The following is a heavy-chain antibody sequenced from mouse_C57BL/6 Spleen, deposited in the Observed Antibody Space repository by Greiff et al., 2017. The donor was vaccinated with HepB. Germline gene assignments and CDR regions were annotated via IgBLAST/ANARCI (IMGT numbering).Heavy chain of an antibody. CDR2: IDPSDSET. D-gene: IGHD1-1*01. CDR1: GYTFTSYW. V-gene: IGHV1-52*01. CDR3: ARKNYGSSSGYFDY. Sequence: QVQLQQPGAELVRPGSSVKLSCKASGYTFTSYWMHWVKQRPIQGLEWIGNIDPSDSETHYNQKFKDKATLTVDKSSSTAYMQLSSLTSEDSAVYYCARKNYGSSSGYFDYWGQGTTLTVSS. J-gene: IGHJ2*01.